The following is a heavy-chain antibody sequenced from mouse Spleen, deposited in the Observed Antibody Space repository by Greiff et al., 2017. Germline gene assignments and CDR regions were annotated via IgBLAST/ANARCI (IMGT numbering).Heavy chain of an antibody. CDR3: ARYYGASYFDV. D-gene: IGHD1-1*02. Sequence: EVQLQQSGPELVKPGASVKISCKASGYTFTDYYMNWVKQSHGKSLEWIGDINPNNGGTSYNQKFKGKATLTVDKSSSTAYMELRSLTSEDSAVYYCARYYGASYFDVWGTGTTVTVSS. CDR1: GYTFTDYY. J-gene: IGHJ1*03. V-gene: IGHV1-26*01. CDR2: INPNNGGT.